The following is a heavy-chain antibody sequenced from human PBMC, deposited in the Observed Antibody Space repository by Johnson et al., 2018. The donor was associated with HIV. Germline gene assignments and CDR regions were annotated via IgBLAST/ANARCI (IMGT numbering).Heavy chain of an antibody. D-gene: IGHD4-11*01. J-gene: IGHJ3*02. CDR2: IAYDGSNK. V-gene: IGHV3-30-3*01. CDR1: GFTFSSYA. CDR3: ATKGITVTTARAFDI. Sequence: QVQLVESGGGVVQPGRSLRLSCAASGFTFSSYAMHWVRQAPGKGLEWVAVIAYDGSNKYYADSVKGRFPISRDNSKNTLYLQMNSLRAEDTAVYYCATKGITVTTARAFDIGGRGTMVTVSS.